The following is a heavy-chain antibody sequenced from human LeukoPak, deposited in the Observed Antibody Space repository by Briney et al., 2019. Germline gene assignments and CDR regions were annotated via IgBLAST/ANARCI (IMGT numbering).Heavy chain of an antibody. CDR2: IYSTGST. J-gene: IGHJ4*02. D-gene: IGHD6-13*01. CDR1: GGSINFYY. V-gene: IGHV4-4*07. CDR3: ARGIADPYSFDS. Sequence: PSETLSLTCTVSGGSINFYYWSWIRQPAGKGLEWVGRIYSTGSTNYSPSLKSRVTMSVDKSKNQFSLNLSSVTAADTAVYYCARGIADPYSFDSWGQGTLVTVSS.